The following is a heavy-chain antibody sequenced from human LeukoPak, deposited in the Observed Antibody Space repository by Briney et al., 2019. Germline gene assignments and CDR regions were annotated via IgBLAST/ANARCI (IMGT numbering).Heavy chain of an antibody. CDR3: ARLDGGATRPLDS. Sequence: PSETLSLTCTVSGGSISSSNYYWGWIRQPPGKGLEWIGSIYYSGSTYYNPSLKSRVTMSVDMSKNQFSLNLSSVTAAEAAVFYCARLDGGATRPLDSWGQGTLVTVSS. CDR1: GGSISSSNYY. J-gene: IGHJ4*02. V-gene: IGHV4-39*01. D-gene: IGHD1-26*01. CDR2: IYYSGST.